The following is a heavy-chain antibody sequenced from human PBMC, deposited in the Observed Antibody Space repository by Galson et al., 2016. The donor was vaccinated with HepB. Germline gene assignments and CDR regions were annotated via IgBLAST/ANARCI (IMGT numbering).Heavy chain of an antibody. CDR2: IYSDGRT. CDR1: GFSVSDDY. J-gene: IGHJ4*02. D-gene: IGHD3-16*01. V-gene: IGHV3-53*01. CDR3: ARDTSSNMRADW. Sequence: SLRLSCAASGFSVSDDYMSWVRQAPGKGLEWVSIIYSDGRTYYADSVKGRFTISRDSTRNTLYLQMNSLSPDDTAVYYCARDTSSNMRADWWGQGTLVTVSS.